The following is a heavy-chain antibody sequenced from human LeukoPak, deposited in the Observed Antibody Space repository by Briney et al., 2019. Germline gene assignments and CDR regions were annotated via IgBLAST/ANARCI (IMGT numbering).Heavy chain of an antibody. Sequence: SESLSLTCAVYGGSFSGYYWSWIRQPPGKGLEWIGEINHSGSTNYNPSLKSRVTISVDTSKNQFSLKLSSVTAADTAVYYCAGGGSSRDYWGQGTLVTVSS. CDR2: INHSGST. D-gene: IGHD6-13*01. J-gene: IGHJ4*02. V-gene: IGHV4-34*01. CDR1: GGSFSGYY. CDR3: AGGGSSRDY.